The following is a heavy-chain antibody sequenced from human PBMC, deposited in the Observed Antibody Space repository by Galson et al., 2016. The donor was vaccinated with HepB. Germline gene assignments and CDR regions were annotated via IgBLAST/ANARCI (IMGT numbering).Heavy chain of an antibody. Sequence: PALVKPTQTLTLTCSLSGFSLSTDGVAVAWIRQPPGKALEWLALIYSDDDKRYNPSLESRLTIVQDKSKNQVVLNLTNVSPVDTGTYFCAHRSGGFTWSGTIDAWGQGTLVTVSA. D-gene: IGHD1-26*01. J-gene: IGHJ5*02. CDR3: AHRSGGFTWSGTIDA. CDR2: IYSDDDK. CDR1: GFSLSTDGVA. V-gene: IGHV2-5*02.